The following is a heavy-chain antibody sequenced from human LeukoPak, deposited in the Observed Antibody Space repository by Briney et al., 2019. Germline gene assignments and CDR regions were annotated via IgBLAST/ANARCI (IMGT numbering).Heavy chain of an antibody. Sequence: GGSLRLSCAVSGFTVSSYYMSWVRQAPEKGLQWVSILYSDGVTYYADSVKGRFTISRDNSRSTLYLQMKSLRAEDTAVYFCARLAFHRVTTDQITDAYDVWGQGTMVTVSS. J-gene: IGHJ3*01. CDR2: LYSDGVT. V-gene: IGHV3-66*04. CDR1: GFTVSSYY. CDR3: ARLAFHRVTTDQITDAYDV. D-gene: IGHD4-17*01.